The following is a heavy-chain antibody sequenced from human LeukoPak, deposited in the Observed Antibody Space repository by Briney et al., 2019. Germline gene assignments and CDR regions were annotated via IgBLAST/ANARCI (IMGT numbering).Heavy chain of an antibody. CDR3: ARGSRAVRWYFDL. CDR2: ISYDGSYK. J-gene: IGHJ2*01. Sequence: GGSLRLSCTASGFTFSSYGMHWVRQAPGKELQWVAAISYDGSYKYHADSVKGRFTISRDNAKDSSYLQMNNLKAEDTAVYYCARGSRAVRWYFDLWGRGTLVTVSS. CDR1: GFTFSSYG. D-gene: IGHD6-19*01. V-gene: IGHV3-30*04.